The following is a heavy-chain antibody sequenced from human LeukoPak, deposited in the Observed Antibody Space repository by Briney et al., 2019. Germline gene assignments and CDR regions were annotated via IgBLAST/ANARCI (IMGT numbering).Heavy chain of an antibody. V-gene: IGHV3-11*01. J-gene: IGHJ6*02. CDR1: GFTFSDYY. CDR3: ARDPIRYFDWLDGMDV. CDR2: ISSSGSTI. D-gene: IGHD3-9*01. Sequence: PGGPLRLSCAASGFTFSDYYMSWIRQAPGKGLEWVSYISSSGSTIYYADSVKGRFTISRDNAKNSLYLQMNSLRAEDTAVYYCARDPIRYFDWLDGMDVWGQGTTVTVSS.